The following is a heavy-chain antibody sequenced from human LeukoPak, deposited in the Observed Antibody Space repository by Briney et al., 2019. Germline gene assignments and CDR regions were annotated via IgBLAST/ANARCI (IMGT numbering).Heavy chain of an antibody. V-gene: IGHV1-18*01. D-gene: IGHD5-18*01. CDR3: ARVPGAPSDTAMVSPPIDY. CDR1: GYTFTGYG. J-gene: IGHJ4*02. Sequence: ASVKVSCKASGYTFTGYGISWVRQAPGQGLEWMGWISAYNGNTNYAQKLQGRVTMTTDTSTSTAYMELRSLRSDDTAVYYCARVPGAPSDTAMVSPPIDYWGQGTLVTVSS. CDR2: ISAYNGNT.